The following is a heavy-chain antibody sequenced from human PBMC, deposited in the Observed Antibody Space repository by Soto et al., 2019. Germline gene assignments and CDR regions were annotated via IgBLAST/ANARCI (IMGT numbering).Heavy chain of an antibody. V-gene: IGHV4-31*03. CDR3: ARGGDFGVVVGTKANWFDP. D-gene: IGHD3-3*01. CDR1: GGSISSGGYY. CDR2: IYYSGST. Sequence: QVQLQESGPGLVKPSQTLSLTCTVSGGSISSGGYYWSWIRQHPGKGLEWIGYIYYSGSTYYNPSRKSRVTISVDTSKNQFSLKLSSVPAADTAVYYCARGGDFGVVVGTKANWFDPWGQGTLVTVSS. J-gene: IGHJ5*02.